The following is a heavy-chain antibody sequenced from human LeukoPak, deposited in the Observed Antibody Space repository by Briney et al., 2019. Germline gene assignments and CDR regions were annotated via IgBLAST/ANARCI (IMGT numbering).Heavy chain of an antibody. CDR2: LTGDGNT. V-gene: IGHV3-23*01. CDR3: AKVKWKLIGYFDY. J-gene: IGHJ4*02. CDR1: GFTFTSYA. D-gene: IGHD1-20*01. Sequence: GESLRLSCAASGFTFTSYAMSWVRQAPGKVLEWVSVLTGDGNTYYADSVKGRFTNSRDDSKNTLFLQMNSLRAEDTAVYFCAKVKWKLIGYFDYWGQGTLVTVSS.